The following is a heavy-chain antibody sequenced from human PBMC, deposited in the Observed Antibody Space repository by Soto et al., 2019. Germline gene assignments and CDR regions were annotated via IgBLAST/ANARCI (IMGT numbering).Heavy chain of an antibody. V-gene: IGHV4-31*03. CDR3: AREDDSSGYIDY. CDR1: GGSISSGGYY. J-gene: IGHJ4*02. D-gene: IGHD3-22*01. Sequence: TLSLTCNVSGGSISSGGYYWSWIRQHPGKGLEWIGYIYYSGSTYYNPSLKSRVTISVDTSKNQFSLKLSSVTAADTAVYYCAREDDSSGYIDYWGPGTLVTVSS. CDR2: IYYSGST.